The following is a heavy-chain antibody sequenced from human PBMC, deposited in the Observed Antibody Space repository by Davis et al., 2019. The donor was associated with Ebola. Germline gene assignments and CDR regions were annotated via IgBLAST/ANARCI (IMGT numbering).Heavy chain of an antibody. CDR1: GGSFSGYY. CDR3: ARGAVYYDYYYYYGMDV. CDR2: IIHSGSA. D-gene: IGHD3-22*01. V-gene: IGHV4-34*01. Sequence: SQTLSLTCAVYGGSFSGYYWSWIRQPPGKGLEWIGEIIHSGSANYNPSLKSRVTISVDTSKNQFSLKLTSVTAADTAVYYCARGAVYYDYYYYYGMDVWGQGTTVTVSS. J-gene: IGHJ6*02.